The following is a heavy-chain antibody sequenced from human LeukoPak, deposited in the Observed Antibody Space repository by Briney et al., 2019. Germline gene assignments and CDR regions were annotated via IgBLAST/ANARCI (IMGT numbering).Heavy chain of an antibody. CDR3: AKEGPQWLPYFDY. D-gene: IGHD6-19*01. J-gene: IGHJ4*02. V-gene: IGHV3-9*01. Sequence: GRSLRLSCAASGFTFDDYGMHWVRQAPGKGLGWVSGISWNSGSIGYADSVKGRFTISRDNAKNSLYLQMNSLTAEDTALYYCAKEGPQWLPYFDYWGQGTLVTVSS. CDR2: ISWNSGSI. CDR1: GFTFDDYG.